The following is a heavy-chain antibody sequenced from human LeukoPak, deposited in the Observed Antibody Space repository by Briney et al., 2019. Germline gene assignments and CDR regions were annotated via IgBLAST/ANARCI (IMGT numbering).Heavy chain of an antibody. D-gene: IGHD5-24*01. V-gene: IGHV4-30-4*08. J-gene: IGHJ4*02. Sequence: TLSLTCTVSGGSISSGYYYWSWIRQHPGKGLEWIGYIYYSGSTYYNPSLKSRVTISVDTSKNQFSLKLSSVTAADTAVYYCARRQNGYLIDYWGQGTLVTVSS. CDR2: IYYSGST. CDR1: GGSISSGYYY. CDR3: ARRQNGYLIDY.